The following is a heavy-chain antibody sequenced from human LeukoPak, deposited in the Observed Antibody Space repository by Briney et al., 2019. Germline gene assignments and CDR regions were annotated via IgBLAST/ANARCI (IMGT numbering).Heavy chain of an antibody. V-gene: IGHV4-30-2*01. CDR2: IYHSEST. D-gene: IGHD2/OR15-2a*01. CDR3: ARDGILLPDAFDI. Sequence: SETLSLTCAVSGGSISSGGYSWNWIRQPPGKGLEWIGYIYHSESTNYNPSLKSRVTISVDTSKNQFSLKLSSVTAADTAVYYCARDGILLPDAFDIWGQGTMVTVSS. CDR1: GGSISSGGYS. J-gene: IGHJ3*02.